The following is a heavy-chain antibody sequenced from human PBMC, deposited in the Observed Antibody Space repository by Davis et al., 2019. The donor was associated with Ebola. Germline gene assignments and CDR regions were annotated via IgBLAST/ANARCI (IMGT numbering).Heavy chain of an antibody. Sequence: ASVKVSCKASGYTFTSYYMHWVRQAPGQGLEWMGWINPNSGGRNYAQKFQGRVTMTSDTSINTAYMELNRLTSDDTAVYYCGRDRHSSDWENWLDPWGQGTLVTVSS. CDR2: INPNSGGR. V-gene: IGHV1-2*02. CDR3: GRDRHSSDWENWLDP. D-gene: IGHD6-19*01. J-gene: IGHJ5*02. CDR1: GYTFTSYY.